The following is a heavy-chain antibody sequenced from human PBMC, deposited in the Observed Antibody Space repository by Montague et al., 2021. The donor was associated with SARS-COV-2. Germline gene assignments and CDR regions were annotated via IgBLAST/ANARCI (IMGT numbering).Heavy chain of an antibody. V-gene: IGHV3-66*02. CDR3: TLLQEHL. J-gene: IGHJ6*01. CDR2: IYSGGNT. CDR1: GFTVSSNY. Sequence: SLRLSCAASGFTVSSNYMSWVRQAPGKGLEWVSVIYSGGNTYYAYSVKGRFTISRDTPKNTLYLQMNSLHQGPIGLPPGTLLQEHLWG.